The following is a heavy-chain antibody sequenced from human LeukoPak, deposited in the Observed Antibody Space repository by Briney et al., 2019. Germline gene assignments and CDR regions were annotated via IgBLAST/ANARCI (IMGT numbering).Heavy chain of an antibody. Sequence: SETLSLTCSVSGGSISGRSYYWGWIRQPPGKGLEWIGSFYYTGITYFNPSLKGRVAVSVDTSRKHFSLKLTSVTAADTAVYYCARGPVVVVAATHYFDSWGQGTLVTVSS. CDR2: FYYTGIT. D-gene: IGHD2-15*01. CDR1: GGSISGRSYY. J-gene: IGHJ4*02. V-gene: IGHV4-39*07. CDR3: ARGPVVVVAATHYFDS.